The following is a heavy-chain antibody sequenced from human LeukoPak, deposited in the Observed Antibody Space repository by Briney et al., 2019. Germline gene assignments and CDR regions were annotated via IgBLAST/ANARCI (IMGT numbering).Heavy chain of an antibody. V-gene: IGHV3-11*01. CDR1: GFTFSDYY. Sequence: PGGSLRLSCAASGFTFSDYYMSWIRQAPGKGLEWVSYISSSGSTIYYADSVKGRFTISRDNAKNSLYLQMNSLRAEDTAVYYCARGREHYDILTGSGYYMDVWGKGTTVTVSS. CDR3: ARGREHYDILTGSGYYMDV. CDR2: ISSSGSTI. J-gene: IGHJ6*03. D-gene: IGHD3-9*01.